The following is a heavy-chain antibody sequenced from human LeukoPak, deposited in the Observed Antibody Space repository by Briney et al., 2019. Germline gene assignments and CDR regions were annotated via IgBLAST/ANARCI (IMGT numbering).Heavy chain of an antibody. CDR3: ATFRAGSVWHTQEAFDI. CDR1: GFTFSSYS. CDR2: ISSSSSSL. Sequence: GGSLRLSCAASGFTFSSYSITWVRQAPGKGLEWVSSISSSSSSLYYADSVKGRFTISRDNAENSLYLQMNSLRAEDTAVYYCATFRAGSVWHTQEAFDIWGPGTMVTVSS. V-gene: IGHV3-21*01. J-gene: IGHJ3*02. D-gene: IGHD6-19*01.